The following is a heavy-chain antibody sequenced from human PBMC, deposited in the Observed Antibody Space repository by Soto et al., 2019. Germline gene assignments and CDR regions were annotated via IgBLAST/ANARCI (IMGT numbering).Heavy chain of an antibody. J-gene: IGHJ6*03. D-gene: IGHD3-10*01. CDR1: GFTFSSYS. CDR2: ISSSSSYI. CDR3: ARGAVGAYYMDV. V-gene: IGHV3-21*01. Sequence: GGSLRLSCAASGFTFSSYSMNWVRQAPGKGLEWVSSISSSSSYIYYADSVKGRFTISRDNAKNSLYLQMNSLRAEDTAVYYCARGAVGAYYMDVWGKGTTVTVSS.